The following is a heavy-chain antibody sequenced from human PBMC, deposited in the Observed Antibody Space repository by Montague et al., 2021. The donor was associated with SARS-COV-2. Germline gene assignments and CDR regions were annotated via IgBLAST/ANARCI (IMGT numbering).Heavy chain of an antibody. D-gene: IGHD3-22*01. V-gene: IGHV4-39*01. CDR1: GGSISSSSYY. CDR3: ARLPYFYDSTHAFDI. Sequence: SETLSLTCTVSGGSISSSSYYWGWIRQPPGKGLEWIGNIFYSGSTYYNPSLKSRVTISVDTSKNQFSLSLSSVTAADTAVYYCARLPYFYDSTHAFDIWGQGTMVTVSS. CDR2: IFYSGST. J-gene: IGHJ3*02.